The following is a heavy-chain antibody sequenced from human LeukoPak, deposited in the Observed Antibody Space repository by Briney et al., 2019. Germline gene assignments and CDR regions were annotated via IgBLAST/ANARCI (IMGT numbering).Heavy chain of an antibody. D-gene: IGHD6-13*01. CDR2: ISGSGGST. CDR3: AKDHRPGIAAAGTGGFDY. J-gene: IGHJ4*02. CDR1: GFTFSSYA. V-gene: IGHV3-23*01. Sequence: GGSLRLSCAASGFTFSSYAMSWVRQAPGKGLEWVSAISGSGGSTYHADSVKGRFTISRDNSKNTLYLQMNSLRAEDTAVYYCAKDHRPGIAAAGTGGFDYWGQGTLVTVSS.